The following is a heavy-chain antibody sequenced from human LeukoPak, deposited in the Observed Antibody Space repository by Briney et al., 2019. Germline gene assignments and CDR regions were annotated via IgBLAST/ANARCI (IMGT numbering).Heavy chain of an antibody. CDR2: ISWDGGST. CDR1: GFTFDDYA. CDR3: ARSYYYDSSGYYGEDAGAFDI. D-gene: IGHD3-22*01. Sequence: GGSLRLSCAASGFTFDDYAMHWVRQAPGKGLEWVSLISWDGGSTYYADSVKGRFTISRDNSKNSLYLQMNSLRAEDAALYYCARSYYYDSSGYYGEDAGAFDIWGQGTMVTVSS. V-gene: IGHV3-43D*03. J-gene: IGHJ3*02.